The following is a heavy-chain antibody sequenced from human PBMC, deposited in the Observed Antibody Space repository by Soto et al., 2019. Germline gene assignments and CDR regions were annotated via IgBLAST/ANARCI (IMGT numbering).Heavy chain of an antibody. Sequence: QLHLVQSGAVVKKPGASVTVSCSASGYPVTAYYMHWVRQAPGRGLEWMGGINPATGAAKYTQTFQGRGNMARDPATSTGFMELSGLTSEDTAVFYWARGGGVGVAGSAAFDMWGQGTLVTVSS. CDR1: GYPVTAYY. D-gene: IGHD3-3*01. J-gene: IGHJ3*02. CDR3: ARGGGVGVAGSAAFDM. CDR2: INPATGAA. V-gene: IGHV1-2*02.